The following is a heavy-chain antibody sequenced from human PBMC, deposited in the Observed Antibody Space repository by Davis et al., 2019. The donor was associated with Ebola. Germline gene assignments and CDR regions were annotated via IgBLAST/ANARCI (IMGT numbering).Heavy chain of an antibody. CDR2: IIPIFGTA. CDR3: GRVKWHYDDNGQRIYDAVDM. V-gene: IGHV1-69*13. CDR1: GGTFSTYG. J-gene: IGHJ3*02. D-gene: IGHD3-22*01. Sequence: AASVKVSCKASGGTFSTYGINWVRQAAGQGLEWMGGIIPIFGTANQAQKFQGRMRVNADESTSTAYMELSSLRSEDTAVYYCGRVKWHYDDNGQRIYDAVDMWGQGTMVTVSS.